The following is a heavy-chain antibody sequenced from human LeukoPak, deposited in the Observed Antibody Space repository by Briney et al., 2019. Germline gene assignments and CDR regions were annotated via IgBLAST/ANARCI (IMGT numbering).Heavy chain of an antibody. CDR1: GYTFTSYD. V-gene: IGHV1-8*01. CDR3: ARAMTTYYDFWSGNPYYYMDV. CDR2: INPNSGNT. J-gene: IGHJ6*03. Sequence: ASVKVSCKASGYTFTSYDINWVRQATGQGLEWMGWINPNSGNTGYAQKFQGRVTMTRNTSISTAYMELSSLRSEDTAVYYCARAMTTYYDFWSGNPYYYMDVWGKGTTVTVSS. D-gene: IGHD3-3*01.